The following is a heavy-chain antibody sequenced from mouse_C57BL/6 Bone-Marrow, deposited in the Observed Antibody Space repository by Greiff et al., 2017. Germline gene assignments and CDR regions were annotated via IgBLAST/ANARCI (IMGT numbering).Heavy chain of an antibody. V-gene: IGHV3-6*01. CDR2: ISYDGSN. CDR1: GYSITSGYY. J-gene: IGHJ4*01. Sequence: ESGPGLVKPSQSLSLTCSVTGYSITSGYYWNWIRQFPGNKLEWMGYISYDGSNNYNPSLKNRISITRVTSKNQFFLKLNSVTTEDTATYYCARGDYYAMDYWGQGTSVTVSS. CDR3: ARGDYYAMDY.